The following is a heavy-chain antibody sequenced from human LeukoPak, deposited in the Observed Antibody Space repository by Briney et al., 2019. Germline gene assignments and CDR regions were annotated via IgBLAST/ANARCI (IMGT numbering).Heavy chain of an antibody. CDR3: ARVVDDWDYFDY. V-gene: IGHV1-2*02. D-gene: IGHD2-15*01. CDR1: GYTLTDYY. J-gene: IGHJ4*02. CDR2: INPNSGGT. Sequence: ASVKVSCKPSGYTLTDYYMHCVRQAPGQGLEWMGWINPNSGGTNYAQNFKGRVTMTRDTSNNTAYMEPSRLRSDDAAVYYCARVVDDWDYFDYWGQGTLVTVSS.